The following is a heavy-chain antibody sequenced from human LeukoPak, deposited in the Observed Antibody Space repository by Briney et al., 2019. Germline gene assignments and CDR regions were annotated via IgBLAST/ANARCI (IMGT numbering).Heavy chain of an antibody. CDR3: AKDRRGYSSGWYYCGMDV. Sequence: GRSLRLSCAAAGFTFSSYAMSWVRQAPGKGLGWVSAISGSGGSTYYADSVKGRFTLSRDNSKNTLYLQMNSLRAGDTAVYYCAKDRRGYSSGWYYCGMDVWGQGTTVTVSS. V-gene: IGHV3-23*01. CDR1: GFTFSSYA. D-gene: IGHD6-19*01. CDR2: ISGSGGST. J-gene: IGHJ6*02.